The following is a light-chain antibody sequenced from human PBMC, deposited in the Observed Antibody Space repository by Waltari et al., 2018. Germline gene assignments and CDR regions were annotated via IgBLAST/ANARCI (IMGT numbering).Light chain of an antibody. V-gene: IGKV1-39*01. CDR1: QNIMTY. J-gene: IGKJ2*01. CDR3: QQYDTYPHT. CDR2: SAS. Sequence: DIRMTQSPSPLSASLGDRVTVTCRASQNIMTYLNWYQHKPGNAPELLIYSASKLQRGVPSTFSGSGSGTEFTLTISNLQPDDFATYYCQQYDTYPHTFGQGTKVEI.